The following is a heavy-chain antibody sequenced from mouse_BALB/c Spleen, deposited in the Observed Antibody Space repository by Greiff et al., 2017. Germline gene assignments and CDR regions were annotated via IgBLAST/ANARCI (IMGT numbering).Heavy chain of an antibody. CDR2: ISSGGSYT. V-gene: IGHV5-9-4*01. J-gene: IGHJ1*01. CDR3: AREGTTAPYWYFDV. CDR1: GFTFSSYA. D-gene: IGHD1-2*01. Sequence: EVQLVESGGGLVKPGGSLKLSCAASGFTFSSYAMSWVRQSPEKRLEWVAEISSGGSYTYYPDTVTGRFTISRDNAKNTLYLEMSSLRSEDTAMYYCAREGTTAPYWYFDVWGAGTTVTVSS.